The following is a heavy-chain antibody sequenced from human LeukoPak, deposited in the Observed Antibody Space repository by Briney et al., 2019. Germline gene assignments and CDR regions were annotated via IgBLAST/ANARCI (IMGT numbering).Heavy chain of an antibody. J-gene: IGHJ4*02. D-gene: IGHD2-15*01. CDR2: IRGSGDRT. Sequence: PGGSLRLSCAASGFTFNSYAMSWVRQAPGKGLEWVSAIRGSGDRTYYADSVKGRFTISRDNSKNTLYLQMSSLRAEDTAVYYCVKTYCSGGSCYLYSFDYWGQGTLVTVSS. CDR1: GFTFNSYA. V-gene: IGHV3-23*01. CDR3: VKTYCSGGSCYLYSFDY.